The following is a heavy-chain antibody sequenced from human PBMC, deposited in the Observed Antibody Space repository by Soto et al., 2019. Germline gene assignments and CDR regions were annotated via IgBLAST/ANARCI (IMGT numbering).Heavy chain of an antibody. V-gene: IGHV3-74*01. Sequence: GGSLRLSCAASGFTFSSHCMHWVRQAPGKGLVWVSRINSDGSDTSYADSVKGRFTISRDSAKNTLYLQMNSLRAEDTAVYYCARVQYSSTWYVDFWGQGALVTVSS. CDR2: INSDGSDT. CDR3: ARVQYSSTWYVDF. CDR1: GFTFSSHC. D-gene: IGHD6-13*01. J-gene: IGHJ4*02.